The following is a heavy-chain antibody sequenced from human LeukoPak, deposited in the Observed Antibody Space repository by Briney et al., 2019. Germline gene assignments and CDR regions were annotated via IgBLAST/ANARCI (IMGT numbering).Heavy chain of an antibody. CDR3: ARGESGYSSGF. CDR2: ISYDGSNK. J-gene: IGHJ4*02. CDR1: GFTFSSYA. Sequence: GGSLRLSCAASGFTFSSYAMHWVRQAPGKGLEWVAVISYDGSNKYYADSVKGRFTISRDNSKNTLYLQMNSLRAEDTAVYYCARGESGYSSGFWGQGTLVTVSS. D-gene: IGHD6-19*01. V-gene: IGHV3-30-3*01.